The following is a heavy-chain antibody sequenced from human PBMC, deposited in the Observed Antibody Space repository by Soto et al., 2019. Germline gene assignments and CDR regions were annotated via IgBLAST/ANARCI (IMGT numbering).Heavy chain of an antibody. CDR1: GFTFNVYG. J-gene: IGHJ6*02. CDR3: ARVRYPHLDHYGLDV. D-gene: IGHD1-1*01. CDR2: LIPIYDEP. V-gene: IGHV1-69*06. Sequence: QVQLVQSGAEVKNPGSSVRVSCKTSGFTFNVYGIHWVRQAPGQGLEWMGGLIPIYDEPNYAQKFQGRVTITADKSTTTVYLELSSLRSEDTAVYFCARVRYPHLDHYGLDVWGQGTPVTVSS.